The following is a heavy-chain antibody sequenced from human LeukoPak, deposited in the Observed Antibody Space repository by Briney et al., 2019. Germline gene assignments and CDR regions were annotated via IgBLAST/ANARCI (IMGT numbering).Heavy chain of an antibody. D-gene: IGHD3-22*01. J-gene: IGHJ4*02. Sequence: SETLSLTCTVSGGSISSGGYYWSWIRQPPGKGLEWIGYIYHSGSTYYNPSLKSRVTISVDRSKNQFSLKLSSVTAADTAVYYCARSINYYDSSGYQSHYFDYWGQGTLVTVSS. CDR3: ARSINYYDSSGYQSHYFDY. CDR2: IYHSGST. V-gene: IGHV4-30-2*01. CDR1: GGSISSGGYY.